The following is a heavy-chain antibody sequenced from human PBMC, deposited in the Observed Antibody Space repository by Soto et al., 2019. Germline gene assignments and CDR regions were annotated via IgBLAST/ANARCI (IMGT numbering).Heavy chain of an antibody. CDR1: GFSFSSYA. Sequence: GGSLRLSCAASGFSFSSYAMSWVRQAPGKGLEWVSAISGSGGSTYYADSVKGRFTISRDNSKNTLYLQMNSLRAEDTAVYYCAKDYYDSSGYYPFDYWGQGTLVTVSS. D-gene: IGHD3-22*01. J-gene: IGHJ4*02. CDR3: AKDYYDSSGYYPFDY. CDR2: ISGSGGST. V-gene: IGHV3-23*01.